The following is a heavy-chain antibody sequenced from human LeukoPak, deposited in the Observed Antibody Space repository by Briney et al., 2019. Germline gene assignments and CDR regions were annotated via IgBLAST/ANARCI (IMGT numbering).Heavy chain of an antibody. Sequence: SGTLSLTCTVSGGSISSYYWSWIRQPPGKGLEWIGYIYYSGSTNYNPSLKSRVTISVDTSKNQFSLKLSSVTAADTAVYYCARDLGYCTNGVCHTRFDYWGQGTLVAVSS. CDR1: GGSISSYY. D-gene: IGHD2-8*01. V-gene: IGHV4-59*01. CDR3: ARDLGYCTNGVCHTRFDY. J-gene: IGHJ4*02. CDR2: IYYSGST.